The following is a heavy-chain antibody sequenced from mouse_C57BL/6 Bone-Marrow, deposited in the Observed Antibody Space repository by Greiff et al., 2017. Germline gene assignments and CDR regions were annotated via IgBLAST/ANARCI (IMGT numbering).Heavy chain of an antibody. D-gene: IGHD1-1*01. CDR3: AALITTVVGGY. V-gene: IGHV1-52*01. Sequence: QFQLQQPGAELVRPGSSVKLSCKASGYTFTSYWMHWVKQRPIQGLEWIGNIDPSDSYTHYNHKFKDNATLTVDKSSSTAYMQLSSLTSEDSAVYYCAALITTVVGGYWGQGTTRTVSS. J-gene: IGHJ2*01. CDR2: IDPSDSYT. CDR1: GYTFTSYW.